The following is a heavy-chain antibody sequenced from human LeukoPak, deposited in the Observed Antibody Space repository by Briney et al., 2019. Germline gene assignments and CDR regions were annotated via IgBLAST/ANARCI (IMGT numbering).Heavy chain of an antibody. D-gene: IGHD2-2*02. CDR2: ISSGSSYT. CDR3: ARGYCSSTSCYTPDY. Sequence: PGGSLRLSCAASGFTFSSSGMNWVSQAPGKGLEWVSSISSGSSYTYYADSVKGRFTISRDNAKNSLYLQMNSLRAEDTAVYYCARGYCSSTSCYTPDYWGRGTLITVSS. CDR1: GFTFSSSG. V-gene: IGHV3-21*01. J-gene: IGHJ4*02.